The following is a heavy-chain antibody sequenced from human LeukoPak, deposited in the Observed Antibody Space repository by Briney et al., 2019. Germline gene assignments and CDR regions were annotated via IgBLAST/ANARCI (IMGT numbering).Heavy chain of an antibody. CDR1: GYTFTGYY. V-gene: IGHV1-2*02. J-gene: IGHJ3*02. D-gene: IGHD3-22*01. Sequence: ASVKVSCKASGYTFTGYYIHWVRQAPGQGLEWMGWINPNSGDTHYAQKFQGRVTMTRDTSITTAYMDLNSLISDDTAVYYCASSYYDSSGTGDAFDIWGQGTMVTVSS. CDR3: ASSYYDSSGTGDAFDI. CDR2: INPNSGDT.